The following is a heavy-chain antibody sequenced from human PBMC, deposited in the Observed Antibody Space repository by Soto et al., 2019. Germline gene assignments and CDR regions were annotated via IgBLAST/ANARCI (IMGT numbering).Heavy chain of an antibody. CDR2: IYPGDSDT. CDR3: ARMKSRFDELSDSSGMDV. D-gene: IGHD3-9*01. V-gene: IGHV5-51*01. J-gene: IGHJ6*02. Sequence: GESLKISCKGSGYSFTSYWIGWVGEVPGKGLEWMGIIYPGDSDTRYSPSFQGQVTISADKSISTAYLQWSSLKASDTAMYYCARMKSRFDELSDSSGMDVWGQGTTVTVSS. CDR1: GYSFTSYW.